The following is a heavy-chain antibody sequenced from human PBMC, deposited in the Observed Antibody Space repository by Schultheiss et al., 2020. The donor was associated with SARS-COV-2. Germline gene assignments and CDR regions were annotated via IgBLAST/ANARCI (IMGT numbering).Heavy chain of an antibody. V-gene: IGHV4-39*07. CDR1: GGSISSGDYY. Sequence: SETLSLTCTVSGGSISSGDYYWGWIRQPPGKGLEWIGSIYYSGSTYYNPSLRSRVTISLDTSKSQFSLKVSSVTAADTAVYSCARSDYYYAMDVWGQGTTVTVSS. CDR2: IYYSGST. CDR3: ARSDYYYAMDV. J-gene: IGHJ6*02.